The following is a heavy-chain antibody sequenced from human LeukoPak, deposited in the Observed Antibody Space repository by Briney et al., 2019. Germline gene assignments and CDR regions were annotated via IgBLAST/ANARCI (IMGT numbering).Heavy chain of an antibody. CDR1: GFTFSSYG. J-gene: IGHJ4*02. V-gene: IGHV3-30*02. D-gene: IGHD3-10*01. CDR2: IRYDASNK. CDR3: AKIVVRGVFDY. Sequence: GGSLRLSCAASGFTFSSYGMHWVRQAPGKGLEWVAFIRYDASNKKYADSVKGRFTISRDNSKNTLYLQMNSLRAEDTAVYYCAKIVVRGVFDYWGQGTLVTVSS.